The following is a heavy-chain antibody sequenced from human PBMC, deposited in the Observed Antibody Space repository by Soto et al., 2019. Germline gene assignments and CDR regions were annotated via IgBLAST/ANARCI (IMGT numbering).Heavy chain of an antibody. V-gene: IGHV4-31*03. J-gene: IGHJ4*02. Sequence: QVQLQESGPGLVKPSQTLSLTCTVSGGSISSGGYYWSWIRQHPGKGLEWIGYIYYSGSTYYNPSLQSRVTISVDTSKNQFSLKLSSVTAADTAVYYCARAGPYSSSWIDYWGQGTLVTVSS. CDR2: IYYSGST. CDR3: ARAGPYSSSWIDY. D-gene: IGHD6-13*01. CDR1: GGSISSGGYY.